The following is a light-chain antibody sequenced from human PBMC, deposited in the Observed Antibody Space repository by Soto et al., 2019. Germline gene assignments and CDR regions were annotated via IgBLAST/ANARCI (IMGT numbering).Light chain of an antibody. V-gene: IGLV2-11*01. CDR2: DVN. CDR3: CSYAGSYNFV. Sequence: QSALTQPRSVSGSPGQSVTISCTGTSSDVGGFDYVSWYQQHPGKAPKLIIHDVNKRPSGVPDRFSGSKSVNTASLTISGLQAADEADYYCCSYAGSYNFVFGSGTKVTVL. J-gene: IGLJ1*01. CDR1: SSDVGGFDY.